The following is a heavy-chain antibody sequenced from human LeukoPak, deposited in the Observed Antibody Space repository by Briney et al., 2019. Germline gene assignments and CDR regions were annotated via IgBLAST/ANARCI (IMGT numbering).Heavy chain of an antibody. J-gene: IGHJ4*02. CDR2: ISGSGGNT. V-gene: IGHV3-23*01. CDR3: ARLEGLPVFSDY. Sequence: PGGSLRLSCAASGFTFSSYAMSWVRQAPGKGLEWVSGISGSGGNTYYADSVKGRFTISRDNSKNTLYLQMNSLRAEDRAVYYGARLEGLPVFSDYGGQGTLVTVYS. CDR1: GFTFSSYA.